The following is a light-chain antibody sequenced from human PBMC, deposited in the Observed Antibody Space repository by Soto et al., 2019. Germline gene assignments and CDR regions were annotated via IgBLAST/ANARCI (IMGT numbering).Light chain of an antibody. V-gene: IGLV2-14*01. J-gene: IGLJ1*01. CDR2: DVS. CDR3: SSYTNSSPFV. CDR1: SSDVGGYNY. Sequence: QSVLTQPASVSGSPGQSITISCTGTSSDVGGYNYVSWYQQHPGKAPKLMIYDVSNWPSGVSNRFSGSKSGNTASLTISGLQAEDEADYYCSSYTNSSPFVFGTGTNVTVL.